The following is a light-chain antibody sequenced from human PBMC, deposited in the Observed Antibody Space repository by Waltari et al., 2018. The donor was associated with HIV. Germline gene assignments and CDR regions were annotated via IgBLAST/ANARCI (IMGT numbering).Light chain of an antibody. Sequence: QSVLTQPLSVPGSPGHRVTISCTGTSSNIGAAYAVHWYQQFPGSVPRLLIYDNTKRPSGVPDRVSGSKSGTSASLAISGLQAEDEADYYCQSYDSSLKVVFGGGTKVTVL. J-gene: IGLJ2*01. CDR3: QSYDSSLKVV. CDR2: DNT. CDR1: SSNIGAAYA. V-gene: IGLV1-40*01.